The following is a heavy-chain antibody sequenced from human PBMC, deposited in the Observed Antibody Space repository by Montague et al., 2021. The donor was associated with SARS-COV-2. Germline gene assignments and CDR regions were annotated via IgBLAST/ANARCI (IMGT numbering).Heavy chain of an antibody. CDR3: AHSSIGYHNPTFLDY. D-gene: IGHD5-18*01. J-gene: IGHJ4*02. Sequence: PALVKPTQTLTLTCTFSGLSLITYGVAVGWIRQPPGKALEWLAFVYWDDTQRYSPSLKTRLTITKDTSKNQVVLTLIDMDPVDTATYYCAHSSIGYHNPTFLDYWGQGTLVTVSS. V-gene: IGHV2-5*02. CDR1: GLSLITYGVA. CDR2: VYWDDTQ.